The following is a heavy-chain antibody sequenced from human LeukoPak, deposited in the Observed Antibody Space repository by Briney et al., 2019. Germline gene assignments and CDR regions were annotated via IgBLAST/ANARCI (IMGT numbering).Heavy chain of an antibody. V-gene: IGHV3-23*01. D-gene: IGHD3-22*01. CDR1: GFTFSSYA. CDR3: AKQQGYYYDSSGYAEFDY. Sequence: GGSLRLSCAASGFTFSSYAMSWVRQAPGKGLEWVSAISGSGGSTYYADSVKGRFTISRDNSKNTLYLQMNSLRAEDTAVYYCAKQQGYYYDSSGYAEFDYWGQGTLVTVFS. CDR2: ISGSGGST. J-gene: IGHJ4*02.